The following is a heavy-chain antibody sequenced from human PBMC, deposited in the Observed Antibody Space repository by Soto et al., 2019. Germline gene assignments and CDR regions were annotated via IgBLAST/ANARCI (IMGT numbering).Heavy chain of an antibody. CDR3: ARGLSDYDSIHAFDI. V-gene: IGHV4-31*03. CDR1: GGSISSGGYY. D-gene: IGHD5-12*01. Sequence: SETLSLTCTVSGGSISSGGYYWSWIRQHPGKGLEWIGYIYYSGSTYYNPSLKGRVTISVDTSKNQFSLKLSSVTAADTAVYYCARGLSDYDSIHAFDIWGQGTMVTVSS. CDR2: IYYSGST. J-gene: IGHJ3*02.